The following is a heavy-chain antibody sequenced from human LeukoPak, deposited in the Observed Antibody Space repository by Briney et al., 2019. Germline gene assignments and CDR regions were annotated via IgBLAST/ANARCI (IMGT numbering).Heavy chain of an antibody. CDR2: IWYDGSNK. J-gene: IGHJ6*02. Sequence: GGSLRLSCAASGFTFSSYGMHWVRQAPGKGLEGVAVIWYDGSNKYYADSVKGRFTISRDNSKNTLYLQMNSLRAEDTAVYYCARAYCSGGSCYSPYYYYYGMDVWGQGTTVTVSS. D-gene: IGHD2-15*01. CDR3: ARAYCSGGSCYSPYYYYYGMDV. CDR1: GFTFSSYG. V-gene: IGHV3-33*01.